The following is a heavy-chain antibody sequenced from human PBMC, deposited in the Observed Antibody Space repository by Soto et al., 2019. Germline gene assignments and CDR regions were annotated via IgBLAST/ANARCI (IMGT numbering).Heavy chain of an antibody. CDR3: ARHKSGSDWLDP. J-gene: IGHJ5*02. D-gene: IGHD2-15*01. V-gene: IGHV4-39*01. CDR1: GGSISDISYC. CDR2: MFYSGAT. Sequence: SETLSLTCTVSGGSISDISYCWGWIRQPPGKGLQWIGCMFYSGATYYNPSPKNRVTLSVDTSNNEFSLKLVSVTAPDTAVYYCARHKSGSDWLDPWGQGTLVTVSS.